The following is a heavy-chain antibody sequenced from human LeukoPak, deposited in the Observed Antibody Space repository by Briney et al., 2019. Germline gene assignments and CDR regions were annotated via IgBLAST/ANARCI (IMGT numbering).Heavy chain of an antibody. Sequence: ASVKVSCKASGYTFTSYDINWVRQATGQGLEWMGWMNPNSGNTGYAQKFQGRVTMTRDMSTSTVYMELSSLRSEDTAVYYCAREFQLERSDAFDIWGQGTMVTVSS. V-gene: IGHV1-8*02. CDR2: MNPNSGNT. CDR1: GYTFTSYD. D-gene: IGHD1-1*01. J-gene: IGHJ3*02. CDR3: AREFQLERSDAFDI.